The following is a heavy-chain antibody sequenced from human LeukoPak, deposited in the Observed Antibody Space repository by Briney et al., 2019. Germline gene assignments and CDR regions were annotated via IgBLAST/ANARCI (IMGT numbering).Heavy chain of an antibody. J-gene: IGHJ5*02. CDR2: IYTSGST. CDR1: GGSISSYY. D-gene: IGHD3-10*01. V-gene: IGHV4-4*07. CDR3: ARDYYGSGFDP. Sequence: SETLSLTCTASGGSISSYYWSWIRQPAGKGLEWIGRIYTSGSTNYNPSLKSRVTISVDKSKNQFSLKLSSVTAADTAVYYCARDYYGSGFDPWGQGTLVTVSS.